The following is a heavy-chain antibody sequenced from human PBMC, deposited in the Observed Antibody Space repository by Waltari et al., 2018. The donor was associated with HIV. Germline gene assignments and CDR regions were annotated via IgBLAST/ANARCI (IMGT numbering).Heavy chain of an antibody. CDR1: GYTFTTYT. CDR3: AREGGYHYPYYFDY. Sequence: QLVQSGAEVKKPGASVTVSCKASGYTFTTYTISWVRQAPGQGLEWMGWISPYNGNTNYATKLQARGTMTTHTSTTTAYLRLRSLRSDGTAVYYCAREGGYHYPYYFDYWGQGTLVTVSA. CDR2: ISPYNGNT. V-gene: IGHV1-18*01. J-gene: IGHJ4*02. D-gene: IGHD3-22*01.